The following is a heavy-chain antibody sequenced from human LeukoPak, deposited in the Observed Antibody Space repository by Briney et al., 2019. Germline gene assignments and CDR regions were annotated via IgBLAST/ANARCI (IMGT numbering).Heavy chain of an antibody. CDR2: INPSGGST. J-gene: IGHJ4*02. D-gene: IGHD2-2*01. V-gene: IGHV1-46*01. Sequence: ASVKVSCKASGYTFTSYYMHWVRQAPGQGLEWMGIINPSGGSTTSAQKFQGRVTMTRDTSTSTVYMELSSLRSGDTAVYYCARGYCTSNSCYDFDYWGQGTLVTVST. CDR3: ARGYCTSNSCYDFDY. CDR1: GYTFTSYY.